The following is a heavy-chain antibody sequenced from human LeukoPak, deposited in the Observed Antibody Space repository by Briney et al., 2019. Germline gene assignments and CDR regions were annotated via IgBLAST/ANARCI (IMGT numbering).Heavy chain of an antibody. V-gene: IGHV3-23*01. J-gene: IGHJ4*02. CDR3: AKLSSSWFHLASFDY. D-gene: IGHD6-13*01. Sequence: PGGSLRLSCAASGFTFSSYAMSWVRQAPGKGLEWVSAISGSGGSTYYADSVKGRFTISRDNSKNTLYLQMNSLRAEDTAVYYCAKLSSSWFHLASFDYWGQGTLVTVSS. CDR2: ISGSGGST. CDR1: GFTFSSYA.